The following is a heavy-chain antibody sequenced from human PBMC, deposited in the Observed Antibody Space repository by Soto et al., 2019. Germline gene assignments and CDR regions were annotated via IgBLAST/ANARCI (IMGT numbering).Heavy chain of an antibody. CDR1: GFTFSSYA. J-gene: IGHJ4*02. V-gene: IGHV3-30-3*01. Sequence: GESLKISCAASGFTFSSYAMHWVRQAPGKGLEWVAVISYDGSNKYYADSVKGRFTISRDNSKNTLYLQMNSLRAEDTAVYYCARERSRPFDYWGQGTLVTVSS. CDR3: ARERSRPFDY. CDR2: ISYDGSNK.